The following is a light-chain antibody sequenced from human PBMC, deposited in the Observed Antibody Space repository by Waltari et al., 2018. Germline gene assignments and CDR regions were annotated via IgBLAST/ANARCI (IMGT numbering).Light chain of an antibody. J-gene: IGLJ1*01. CDR3: CSYAGHSTYV. Sequence: QSALTQPASVSGSPGQSITISCTGTRSDVGNYNLVSWYQQHPGKAPKLMIYEVSQRPSGVSNRFSGSKSGNTASLTISGLQPEDETDYYCCSYAGHSTYVFGTGTKVTVL. CDR1: RSDVGNYNL. V-gene: IGLV2-23*02. CDR2: EVS.